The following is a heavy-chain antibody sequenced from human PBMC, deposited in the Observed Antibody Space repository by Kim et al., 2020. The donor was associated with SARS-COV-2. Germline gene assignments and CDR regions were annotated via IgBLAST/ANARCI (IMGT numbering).Heavy chain of an antibody. D-gene: IGHD6-13*01. CDR1: GFTFSSYG. CDR3: AKDAATQIAAAGTYYYYGMDV. V-gene: IGHV3-30*18. Sequence: GGSLRLSCAASGFTFSSYGMHWVRQAPGKGLEWVAVISYDGSNKYYADSVKGRFTISRDNSKNTLYLQMNSLRAEDTAVYYCAKDAATQIAAAGTYYYYGMDVWGQGTTVTVSS. J-gene: IGHJ6*02. CDR2: ISYDGSNK.